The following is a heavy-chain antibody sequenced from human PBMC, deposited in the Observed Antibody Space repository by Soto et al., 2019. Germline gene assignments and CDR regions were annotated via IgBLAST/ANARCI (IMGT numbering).Heavy chain of an antibody. J-gene: IGHJ5*02. V-gene: IGHV1-18*01. CDR2: ISAYNGNT. D-gene: IGHD3-10*01. Sequence: QVQLVQSGAEVKKPGASVKVSCKASGYTFTNYGISWVRQAPGQGLEWMGWISAYNGNTKYAQKLQGRVTMTTDTSTSTAYMELRSLISDDTAVYYCARGVGSGSYYNQYNWFDPWVQGTLVTVSS. CDR3: ARGVGSGSYYNQYNWFDP. CDR1: GYTFTNYG.